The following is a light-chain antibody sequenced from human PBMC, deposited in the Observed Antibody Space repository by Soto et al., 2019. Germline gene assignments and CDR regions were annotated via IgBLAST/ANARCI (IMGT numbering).Light chain of an antibody. Sequence: NFMLTQPHSVSESPGKTVTISCTRSSGSIASNYVQWYQQRPGSAPTTVIYEDNQRPSGVPDRFSGSIDRSSNSASLPISGLKTEDEADYWAVFGGGTQLTVL. CDR3: V. CDR1: SGSIASNY. V-gene: IGLV6-57*03. J-gene: IGLJ7*01. CDR2: EDN.